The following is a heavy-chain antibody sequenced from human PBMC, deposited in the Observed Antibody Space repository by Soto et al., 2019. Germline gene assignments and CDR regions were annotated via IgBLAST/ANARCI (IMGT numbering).Heavy chain of an antibody. CDR3: ARVERGTATTVVDAFDI. V-gene: IGHV4-34*01. J-gene: IGHJ3*02. CDR2: MSHSGGT. Sequence: QVQLQQWGAGLLKPSETLSLTCAVYGGFVSSGNYYWSWIRQPPGKGLEWIGEMSHSGGTHFKPSLKSRVTISVDPSKNQFSLKMSSVTAADTALYYCARVERGTATTVVDAFDIWGPGTMVTVSS. CDR1: GGFVSSGNYY. D-gene: IGHD1-1*01.